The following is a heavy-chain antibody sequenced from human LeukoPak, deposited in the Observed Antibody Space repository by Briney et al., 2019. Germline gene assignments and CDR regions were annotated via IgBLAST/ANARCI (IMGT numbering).Heavy chain of an antibody. CDR3: AKDNYARLDY. CDR1: GFTFSSYG. J-gene: IGHJ4*02. Sequence: GGSLRLSCAVSGFTFSSYGMHWVRQAPGKGLEWVAFIRYDGRDKYYADSVKGRFTISRDNSKNTLYLQMNSLRAEDTAVYYCAKDNYARLDYWGQGTLVTVSS. D-gene: IGHD1-7*01. V-gene: IGHV3-30*02. CDR2: IRYDGRDK.